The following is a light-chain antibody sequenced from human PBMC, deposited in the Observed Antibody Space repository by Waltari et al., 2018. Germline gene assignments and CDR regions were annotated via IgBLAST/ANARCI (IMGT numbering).Light chain of an antibody. CDR3: YSAADNNQWV. Sequence: SYELTQPPSVSVSPGQTARITCSGDALAKKYGRWFQQKPGQAPVLVIYKDNARPSGFPERSSGSSSGSTVTLTISGAQVEDEADYYCYSAADNNQWVLGGVTKLTVL. J-gene: IGLJ3*02. CDR2: KDN. CDR1: ALAKKY. V-gene: IGLV3-27*01.